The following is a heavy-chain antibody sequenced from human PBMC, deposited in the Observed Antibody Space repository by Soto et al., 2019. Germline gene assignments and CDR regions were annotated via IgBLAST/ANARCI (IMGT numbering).Heavy chain of an antibody. J-gene: IGHJ3*02. V-gene: IGHV3-21*01. D-gene: IGHD3-10*01. CDR3: ARSTPGNPFDI. Sequence: GGSLRLSCAASGFSFTSYTMNWVLQAPGKGLEWVASISAGGRSIYYADSLKGRSTVSRDNAKSSLYLQMNSLRAEDTAVYYCARSTPGNPFDIWGQGTMVTVSS. CDR2: ISAGGRSI. CDR1: GFSFTSYT.